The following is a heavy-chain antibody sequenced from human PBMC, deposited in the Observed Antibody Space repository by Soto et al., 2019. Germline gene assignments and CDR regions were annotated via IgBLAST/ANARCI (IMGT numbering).Heavy chain of an antibody. CDR2: VYYTGST. J-gene: IGHJ4*02. V-gene: IGHV4-61*01. CDR1: GGSVNSDNFY. Sequence: SETLSLTCPVSGGSVNSDNFYWSWIRQPPGRGLEWIGYVYYTGSTNYNPSLKSRVTVSIDTSRNQFSLKLSSVAAADTAVYYCARHGSNWGQGTLVTVSS. CDR3: ARHGSN.